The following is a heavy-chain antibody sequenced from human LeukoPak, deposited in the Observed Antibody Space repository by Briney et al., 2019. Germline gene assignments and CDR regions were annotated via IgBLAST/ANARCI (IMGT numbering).Heavy chain of an antibody. J-gene: IGHJ5*02. V-gene: IGHV3-7*01. CDR1: GLTFNKYW. D-gene: IGHD6-13*01. CDR3: ARREYSSSWYGTNWFDP. CDR2: IKQDGSEK. Sequence: PGGSLRLSCAASGLTFNKYWMTWVRQAPGKGLEWVANIKQDGSEKNYVDSVKGRFTISRDNAKNSLYLQMNSLRAEDTAVYYCARREYSSSWYGTNWFDPWGQGTLVTVSS.